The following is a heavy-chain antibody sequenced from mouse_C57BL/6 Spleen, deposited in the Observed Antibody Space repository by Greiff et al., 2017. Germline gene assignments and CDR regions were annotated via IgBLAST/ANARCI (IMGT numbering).Heavy chain of an antibody. CDR3: ARWEYDYDGGFAY. D-gene: IGHD2-4*01. Sequence: QVQLQQSGPELVKPGASVKISCKASGYAFSSSWMNWVKQRPGKGLEWIGRIYPGDGDTNYNGKFKGKATLTADKSSSPAYMQLSSLTSEDSAVYFCARWEYDYDGGFAYWGQGTLVTVSA. CDR2: IYPGDGDT. CDR1: GYAFSSSW. V-gene: IGHV1-82*01. J-gene: IGHJ3*01.